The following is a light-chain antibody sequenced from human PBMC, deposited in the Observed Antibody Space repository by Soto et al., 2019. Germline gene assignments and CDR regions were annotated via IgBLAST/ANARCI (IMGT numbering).Light chain of an antibody. J-gene: IGLJ1*01. CDR2: DVS. V-gene: IGLV2-14*01. Sequence: LAPPASLSGAPGQSITISCTGTSSDVGGYNYVYWYQQHPGKAPKLMIYDVSNRPSGVSNRFSGSKSGNTASLTISGLQAEDEADYYCSSYTSSSTRVFGTGTKVTVL. CDR1: SSDVGGYNY. CDR3: SSYTSSSTRV.